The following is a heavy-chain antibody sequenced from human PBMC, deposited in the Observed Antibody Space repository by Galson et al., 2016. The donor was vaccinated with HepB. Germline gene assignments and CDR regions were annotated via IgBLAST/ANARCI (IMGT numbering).Heavy chain of an antibody. Sequence: SLRLSCAASGFSFSTFAMSWVRQAPGKGLEWISGITGTGGGTYYADSVKGRFTISRDTSKNTLFLQMNSLRVDDTAVYYCAKDLRFSKTAHPQGLDVWGRGTTVTVSS. V-gene: IGHV3-23*01. J-gene: IGHJ6*02. CDR2: ITGTGGGT. D-gene: IGHD6-6*01. CDR1: GFSFSTFA. CDR3: AKDLRFSKTAHPQGLDV.